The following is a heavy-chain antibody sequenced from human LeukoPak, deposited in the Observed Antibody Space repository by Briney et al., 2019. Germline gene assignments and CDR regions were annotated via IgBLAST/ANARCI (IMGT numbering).Heavy chain of an antibody. CDR2: ISSSSSYI. J-gene: IGHJ4*02. CDR1: GFTFSSYS. Sequence: GGSLRLSCAASGFTFSSYSMNWVRQAPGKGLGWVSSISSSSSYIYYADSVKGRFTISRDNAKNSLYLQMNSLRAEDTAVYYCARAHSSSSLALNYWGQGTLVTVSS. D-gene: IGHD6-6*01. V-gene: IGHV3-21*01. CDR3: ARAHSSSSLALNY.